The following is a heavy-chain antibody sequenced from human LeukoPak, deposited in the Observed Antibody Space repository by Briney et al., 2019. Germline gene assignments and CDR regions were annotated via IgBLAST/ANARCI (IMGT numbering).Heavy chain of an antibody. CDR2: IWYDGSNK. D-gene: IGHD2-15*01. CDR3: ARDYVGYCSGGSCYSFPHTHAGYYNGMDV. J-gene: IGHJ6*02. CDR1: GFTFSSYG. V-gene: IGHV3-33*01. Sequence: GGSLRLSCAASGFTFSSYGMHWVRQAPGKGVEWVAVIWYDGSNKYYADSVKGRFTISRDNSENTLYLQMNSLRAEDTAVYYCARDYVGYCSGGSCYSFPHTHAGYYNGMDVWGQGTTVTVSS.